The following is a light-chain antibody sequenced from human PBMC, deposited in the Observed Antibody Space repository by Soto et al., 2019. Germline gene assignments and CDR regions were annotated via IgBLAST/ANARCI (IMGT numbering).Light chain of an antibody. CDR1: QSVSSSY. Sequence: EIVLTQSPGTLSLSPWERATLSCRASQSVSSSYLAWYQQKPGQAPRLLIYGASSRATGIPDRFSGSGSGTEFTLTISSLQSEDFAVYYCQQYNNWLTFGGGTKVDIK. CDR2: GAS. J-gene: IGKJ4*01. V-gene: IGKV3-20*01. CDR3: QQYNNWLT.